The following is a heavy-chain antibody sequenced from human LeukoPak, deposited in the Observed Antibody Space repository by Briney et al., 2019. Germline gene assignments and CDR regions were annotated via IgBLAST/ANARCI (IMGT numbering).Heavy chain of an antibody. CDR1: GFTFNSYS. V-gene: IGHV3-66*01. CDR2: IYSGGST. D-gene: IGHD2-2*01. J-gene: IGHJ4*02. Sequence: QPGGSLRLSCAASGFTFNSYSMNWVRQAPGKGLEWVSVIYSGGSTYYADSVKGRFTISRDNAKNSLYLQMNSLRAEDTAVYYCARVRKDIVVVPGAMRDTYYFDYWGQGTLVTVSS. CDR3: ARVRKDIVVVPGAMRDTYYFDY.